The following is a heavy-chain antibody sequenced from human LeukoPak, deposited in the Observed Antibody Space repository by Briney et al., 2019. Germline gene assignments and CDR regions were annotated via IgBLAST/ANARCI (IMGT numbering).Heavy chain of an antibody. CDR1: GFTSRNYA. CDR2: ISVNSGNT. Sequence: GGSLRLSCAVSGFTSRNYAMTWVRQAPGTGLEWVSTISVNSGNTYYGDSVKGRFTISRDDSKNTLYLQMNSLRAEDTALYYCAKEEYGLLLYWGQGTLVTVSS. V-gene: IGHV3-23*01. D-gene: IGHD1-26*01. J-gene: IGHJ4*02. CDR3: AKEEYGLLLY.